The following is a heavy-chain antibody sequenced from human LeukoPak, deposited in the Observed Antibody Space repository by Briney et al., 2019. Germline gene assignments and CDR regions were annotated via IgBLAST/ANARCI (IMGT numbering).Heavy chain of an antibody. J-gene: IGHJ5*02. D-gene: IGHD2-2*01. CDR2: IIPIFGIA. V-gene: IGHV1-69*04. Sequence: SVKVSCKASGGTFSSYAISWVRQAPGQGLEWMGRIIPIFGIANYAQKFQGRVTITADKSTSTAYMELSSLRSEDTAVYYCARDLRYCSSTSCYQGDRFDPWGQGTLVTVSS. CDR3: ARDLRYCSSTSCYQGDRFDP. CDR1: GGTFSSYA.